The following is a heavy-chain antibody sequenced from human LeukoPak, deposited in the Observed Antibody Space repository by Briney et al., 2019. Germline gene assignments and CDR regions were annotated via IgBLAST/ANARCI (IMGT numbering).Heavy chain of an antibody. V-gene: IGHV7-4-1*02. CDR1: GYTFTSYA. Sequence: ASVKVSCKASGYTFTSYAMNWVRQAPGQGLEWMGWINTNTGNPTYAQGFTGRFVFSLDTSVSTAYLQISSLKAEDTAVYYCARGELWFGELLQGDAFDIWGQGTMVTVSS. CDR3: ARGELWFGELLQGDAFDI. D-gene: IGHD3-10*01. CDR2: INTNTGNP. J-gene: IGHJ3*02.